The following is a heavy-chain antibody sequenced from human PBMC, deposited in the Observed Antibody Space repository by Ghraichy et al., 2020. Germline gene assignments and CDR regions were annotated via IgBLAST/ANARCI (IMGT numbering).Heavy chain of an antibody. CDR1: GFTFSDYY. J-gene: IGHJ4*02. CDR2: ISSSSSYT. D-gene: IGHD3-10*01. CDR3: AREGKGSTMVRGARWDFDY. Sequence: GGSLRLSCAASGFTFSDYYMSWIRQAPGKGLEWVSYISSSSSYTNYADSVKGRFTISRDNAKNTLYLQMNSLRAEDTAVYYCAREGKGSTMVRGARWDFDYWGQGTLVTVSS. V-gene: IGHV3-11*06.